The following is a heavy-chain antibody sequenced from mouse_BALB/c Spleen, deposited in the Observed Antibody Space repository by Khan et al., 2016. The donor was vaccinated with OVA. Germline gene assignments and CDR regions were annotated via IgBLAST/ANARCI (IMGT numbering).Heavy chain of an antibody. Sequence: QVQLKQSGAELARPGASVKLSCKASGYIFTDYNINWMRQRTGQGLEWIGEIYPGSDNTYYNERFKGKATLTVDKSSSTASMHLSSLTSEDSAVYFDTREWAAWFPYWGQGTLVTVAA. J-gene: IGHJ3*01. CDR3: TREWAAWFPY. V-gene: IGHV1-77*01. CDR1: GYIFTDYN. CDR2: IYPGSDNT.